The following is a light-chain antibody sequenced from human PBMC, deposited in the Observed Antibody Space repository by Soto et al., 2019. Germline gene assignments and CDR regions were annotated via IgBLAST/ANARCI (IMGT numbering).Light chain of an antibody. V-gene: IGLV1-40*01. CDR2: DNT. J-gene: IGLJ2*01. CDR3: QSYDSSLSGSV. Sequence: QSALTQPPSVSGAPGQGVTISCTGSSSNIGAGYDVHWYQQLPGRAPKLLIYDNTNRPSGVPDRFSGSKSGTSASLAITGLQAEDEADYYCQSYDSSLSGSVFGGGTKLTVL. CDR1: SSNIGAGYD.